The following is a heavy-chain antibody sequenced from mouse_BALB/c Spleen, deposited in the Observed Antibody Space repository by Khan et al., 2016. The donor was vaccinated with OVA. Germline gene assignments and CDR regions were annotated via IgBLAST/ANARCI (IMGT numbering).Heavy chain of an antibody. J-gene: IGHJ2*01. Sequence: EVQLQESGPGLVKPSQSLSLTCTVTGYSITSDYAWNWIRQFPGNILEWMGYISYRGRTSYNPSLKSRISITRDTSTNQFFLQLNSVTTEDTATYDCARAVTITTVVATDFDYWGQGTTLTVSS. D-gene: IGHD1-1*01. CDR1: GYSITSDYA. CDR3: ARAVTITTVVATDFDY. V-gene: IGHV3-2*02. CDR2: ISYRGRT.